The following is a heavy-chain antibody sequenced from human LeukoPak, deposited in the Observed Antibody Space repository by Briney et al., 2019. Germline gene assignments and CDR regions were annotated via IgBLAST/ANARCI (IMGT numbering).Heavy chain of an antibody. CDR1: GGSFRGYY. CDR2: INHSGST. V-gene: IGHV4-34*01. D-gene: IGHD2-2*01. J-gene: IGHJ6*02. CDR3: ARGIGPDIVVVPAALYGVDV. Sequence: SETLSLTCAVYGGSFRGYYWSWIRQPPGKGLEWIGEINHSGSTNYNPSLKSRVTISVDTSKNQFSLKLSSVTAADTAVYYCARGIGPDIVVVPAALYGVDVWGQGTTVTVSS.